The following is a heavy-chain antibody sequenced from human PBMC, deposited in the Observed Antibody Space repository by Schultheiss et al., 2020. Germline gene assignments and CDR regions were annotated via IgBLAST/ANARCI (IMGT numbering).Heavy chain of an antibody. CDR1: GGSISSGGYS. CDR2: IYHSGST. J-gene: IGHJ4*02. V-gene: IGHV4-39*07. D-gene: IGHD1-1*01. CDR3: ASGDNWNDNY. Sequence: SETLSLTCTVSGGSISSGGYSWSWIRQPPGKGLEWIGSIYHSGSTYYNPSLKSRVTISVDTSKNQFSLKLSSVTAADTAVYYCASGDNWNDNYWGQGTLVTVSS.